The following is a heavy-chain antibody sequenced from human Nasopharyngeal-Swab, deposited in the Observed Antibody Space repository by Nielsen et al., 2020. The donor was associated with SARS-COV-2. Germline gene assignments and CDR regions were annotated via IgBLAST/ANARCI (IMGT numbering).Heavy chain of an antibody. Sequence: SVKVSCKASGFTFTSSAMQWVRQARGQRLAWIGWIVVGSGNTNYAQKFQERVTITRDMSTSTAYMELSSLRSEDTAVYYCAAETSYPYDFWSGSYYYYGMDVWGQGTTVTVSS. D-gene: IGHD3-3*01. CDR2: IVVGSGNT. CDR3: AAETSYPYDFWSGSYYYYGMDV. V-gene: IGHV1-58*02. CDR1: GFTFTSSA. J-gene: IGHJ6*02.